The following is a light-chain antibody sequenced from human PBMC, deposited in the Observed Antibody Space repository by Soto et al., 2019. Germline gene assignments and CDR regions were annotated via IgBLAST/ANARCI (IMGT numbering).Light chain of an antibody. CDR1: QSVSSN. Sequence: ETVLTQAPATVSLSPGKRATLSCRASQSVSSNLAWYQQKPGQPPRLLIYDASNRATGIPARFSGSGSGTDFTLTISSLEPEDFAVYYCQHRNNWPPGATFGGGTTVNIK. J-gene: IGKJ4*01. CDR2: DAS. CDR3: QHRNNWPPGAT. V-gene: IGKV3-11*01.